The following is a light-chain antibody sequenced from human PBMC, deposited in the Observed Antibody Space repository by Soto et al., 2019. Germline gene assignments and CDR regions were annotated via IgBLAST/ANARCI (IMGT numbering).Light chain of an antibody. CDR3: AAWDDSLNGFV. CDR2: RNN. Sequence: QAVVTQPPSASGTPGQRVTISCSGSSSNIGSTTVNWFQQLPGAAPKLLISRNNQRPSGVPDRFSGSKSGTSGSLAISGLQSEDEADYYCAAWDDSLNGFVFGTGTKVTVL. V-gene: IGLV1-44*01. J-gene: IGLJ1*01. CDR1: SSNIGSTT.